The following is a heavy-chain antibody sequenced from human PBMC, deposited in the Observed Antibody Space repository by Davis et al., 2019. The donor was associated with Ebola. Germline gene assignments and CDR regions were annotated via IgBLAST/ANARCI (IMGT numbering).Heavy chain of an antibody. V-gene: IGHV3-7*01. J-gene: IGHJ4*02. D-gene: IGHD6-13*01. CDR1: GFTFSSYW. Sequence: PGGSLRLSCAASGFTFSSYWMSWVRQAPGKGLEWVASIKQDGSEKYYVDTVKGRFTISRDNAENSLSLQMNSLRAEDTAVYYCARDPIAEAANDYWGQGTLVTVSS. CDR2: IKQDGSEK. CDR3: ARDPIAEAANDY.